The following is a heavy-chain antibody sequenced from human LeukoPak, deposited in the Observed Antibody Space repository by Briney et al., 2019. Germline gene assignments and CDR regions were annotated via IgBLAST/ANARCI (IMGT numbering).Heavy chain of an antibody. CDR1: GHTFTSYD. CDR2: MNPNSGNT. D-gene: IGHD6-13*01. V-gene: IGHV1-8*01. Sequence: ASVKVSCKASGHTFTSYDINWVRRATGQGLEWMGWMNPNSGNTGYAQKFQGRVTMTRNTSISTAYMELSSLRSEDTAVYYCARAVQQRPTLYYYYYMDVWGKGTTVTISS. CDR3: ARAVQQRPTLYYYYYMDV. J-gene: IGHJ6*03.